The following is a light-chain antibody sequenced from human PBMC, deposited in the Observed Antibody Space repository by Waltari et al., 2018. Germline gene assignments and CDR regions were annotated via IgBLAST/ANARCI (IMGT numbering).Light chain of an antibody. CDR1: QGISNY. J-gene: IGKJ1*01. CDR3: QQLNSYQWT. CDR2: AAS. V-gene: IGKV1-9*01. Sequence: IQLTQSPSSLSASVGDRVTITCRASQGISNYLAWYQQKPGNAPKLLIYAASTLQSGVPARFSGSGAGTDLTLTISSLQPEDFATDYCQQLNSYQWTFGQGTKVEIK.